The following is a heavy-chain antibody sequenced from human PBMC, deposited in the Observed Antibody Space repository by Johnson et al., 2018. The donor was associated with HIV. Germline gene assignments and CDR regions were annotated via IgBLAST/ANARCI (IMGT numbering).Heavy chain of an antibody. CDR1: GFTFSRYS. CDR3: ERGKWEQPHSFDM. D-gene: IGHD1/OR15-1a*01. V-gene: IGHV3-30*07. J-gene: IGHJ3*02. CDR2: ISYDGSNK. Sequence: QVQLVESGGGVVQPGRSLRLSCAASGFTFSRYSMHWVRQAPGKGLQWVAVISYDGSNKYYADSAKGRFTISRDNSKNSLYLQMNSLRAEDTAMYYCERGKWEQPHSFDMWGQGTMVTVSS.